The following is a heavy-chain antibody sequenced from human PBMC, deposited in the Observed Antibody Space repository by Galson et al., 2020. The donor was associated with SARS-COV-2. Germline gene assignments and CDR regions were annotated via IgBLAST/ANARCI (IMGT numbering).Heavy chain of an antibody. CDR3: VRESGGLDV. CDR1: GFTFCTYY. CDR2: ITSSGTYT. J-gene: IGHJ6*02. V-gene: IGHV3-11*06. Sequence: GGSLRLSCAASGFTFCTYYMSWIRQAPGKGLEWVSYITSSGTYTNYADSVKGRFTISRDNAKHSLSLQMNSLRAEDTAVYYCVRESGGLDVWGQGTTVIVSS.